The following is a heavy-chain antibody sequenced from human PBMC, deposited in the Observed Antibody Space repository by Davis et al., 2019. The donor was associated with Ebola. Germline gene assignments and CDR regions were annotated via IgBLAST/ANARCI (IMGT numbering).Heavy chain of an antibody. D-gene: IGHD1-14*01. Sequence: PGGSLRLSCAASGFTFSNAWMSWVRQAPGKGLEWVGRIKSKTYGGTTDYAAPVKGRFSISRDDSKNTLYLQMNSLKTEDTAVYYCATGSGQTNAFDFWGQGTMVTVSS. CDR3: ATGSGQTNAFDF. V-gene: IGHV3-15*01. J-gene: IGHJ3*01. CDR2: IKSKTYGGTT. CDR1: GFTFSNAW.